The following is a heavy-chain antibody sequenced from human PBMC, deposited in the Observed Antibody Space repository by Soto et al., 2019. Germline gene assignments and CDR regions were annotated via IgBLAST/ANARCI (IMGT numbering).Heavy chain of an antibody. D-gene: IGHD4-17*01. CDR2: IKNKADGGTT. V-gene: IGHV3-15*01. Sequence: GGSLRLSCAASGITFTNAWMSRVRQAPGKGLEWVDRIKNKADGGTTDYAAPVRGRFTISRDDSKNTLFLQMNSLETEDTAVYYCTTDPGDYEDFWGRGTLVTVSS. J-gene: IGHJ4*02. CDR1: GITFTNAW. CDR3: TTDPGDYEDF.